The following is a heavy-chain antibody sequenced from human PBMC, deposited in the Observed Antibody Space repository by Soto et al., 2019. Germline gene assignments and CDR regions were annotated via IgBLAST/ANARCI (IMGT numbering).Heavy chain of an antibody. D-gene: IGHD6-13*01. J-gene: IGHJ4*02. CDR3: ARDGIAAAGLPFDY. Sequence: GASVKVSCKASGYTFTGYYIHWVRQAPGQGLEWMGWINPNSGGTNYAQKFQGRVTMTRDTSISTAYMELSRLRADDTAVYYCARDGIAAAGLPFDYWGQGTRVTVSS. V-gene: IGHV1-2*02. CDR2: INPNSGGT. CDR1: GYTFTGYY.